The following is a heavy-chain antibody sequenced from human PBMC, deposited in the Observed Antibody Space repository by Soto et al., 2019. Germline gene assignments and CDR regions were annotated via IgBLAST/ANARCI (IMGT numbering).Heavy chain of an antibody. V-gene: IGHV3-11*01. CDR1: GFTFKYYY. CDR3: AKDRWARDSIDV. CDR2: ISSRDRAM. Sequence: GGSLRLSCAASGFTFKYYYMSWIRQSPGRGLEWIAYISSRDRAMYADSVQGRFIISRDNAKNSLYLQMSSLTTEDTAVYYCAKDRWARDSIDVWGQGTTVTVSS. J-gene: IGHJ6*02.